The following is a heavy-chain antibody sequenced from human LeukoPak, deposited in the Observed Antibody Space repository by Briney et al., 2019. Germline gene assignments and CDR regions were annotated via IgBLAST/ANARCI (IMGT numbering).Heavy chain of an antibody. D-gene: IGHD6-6*01. V-gene: IGHV4-59*08. CDR1: GGPISGSY. CDR3: ARHTYARPFDS. Sequence: SETLSLTCTVSGGPISGSYWSWIRQPPGKGLEWIGYIYYSGDSNYNPSLKSRATISLDTSKNQFSLKVSSVTAADTAIYYCARHTYARPFDSWGQGTLVTVSS. CDR2: IYYSGDS. J-gene: IGHJ4*02.